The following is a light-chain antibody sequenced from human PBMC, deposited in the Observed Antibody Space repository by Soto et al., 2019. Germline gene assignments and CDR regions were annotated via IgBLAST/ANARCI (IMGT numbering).Light chain of an antibody. CDR3: QEYSKWPLFT. Sequence: EIVVTQSPGILSVSPGDRATLSCRASQSVSTNLAWYQQKPGQAPTLLIYAASTRATGITARFNGSGSGTDFTLTISSLQSEDFAVYYCQEYSKWPLFTFGPGTRVDIK. CDR2: AAS. V-gene: IGKV3-15*01. CDR1: QSVSTN. J-gene: IGKJ3*01.